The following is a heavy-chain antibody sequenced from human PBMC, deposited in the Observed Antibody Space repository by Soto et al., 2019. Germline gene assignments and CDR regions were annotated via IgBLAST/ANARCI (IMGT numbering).Heavy chain of an antibody. J-gene: IGHJ4*02. CDR1: GIALSDHY. Sequence: LRLSCAVSGIALSDHYIDWVRQAPGKGLEWIGNIYYSGSSYYNPSLKSRATISIDTSKDQFSLRLGSVTAADTAVYYCARVEGSSYYFRHDCWGRGTLVTVSS. V-gene: IGHV4-31*02. D-gene: IGHD1-26*01. CDR3: ARVEGSSYYFRHDC. CDR2: IYYSGSS.